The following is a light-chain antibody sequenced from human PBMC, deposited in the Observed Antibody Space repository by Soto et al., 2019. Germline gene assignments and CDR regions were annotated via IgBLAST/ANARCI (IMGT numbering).Light chain of an antibody. J-gene: IGKJ3*01. CDR1: QSVSSSY. CDR2: GAS. CDR3: QQYGSSPFLT. V-gene: IGKV3-20*01. Sequence: EIVLTQSPGTLSLSPGERATLSCRASQSVSSSYLAWYQQKPGQAPRPLIYGASSRATGIPDRFSGSGSGTDFTLTISRLEPEDFAVYYCQQYGSSPFLTFGPGTKVDIK.